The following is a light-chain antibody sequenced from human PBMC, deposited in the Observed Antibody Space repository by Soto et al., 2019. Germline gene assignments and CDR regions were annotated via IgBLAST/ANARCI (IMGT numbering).Light chain of an antibody. Sequence: QAVVTQEPSLTVSPGGTVTLTCGSSTGAVTSSHYPYWFQQKPGQAPRTLIYDTSNTHSWAPARFSGALLGGKAALTLSGAQHEDEADYYCLLSSGGAYVFGTGTKVTVL. V-gene: IGLV7-46*01. CDR1: TGAVTSSHY. CDR3: LLSSGGAYV. J-gene: IGLJ1*01. CDR2: DTS.